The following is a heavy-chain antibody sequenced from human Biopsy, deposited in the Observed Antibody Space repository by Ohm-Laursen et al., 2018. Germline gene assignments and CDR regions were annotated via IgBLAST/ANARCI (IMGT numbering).Heavy chain of an antibody. J-gene: IGHJ4*02. CDR2: IYLDGNT. CDR1: GFDVRSNY. Sequence: SLRLSCAASGFDVRSNYMSWVRQAPGKGLEWVSIIYLDGNTYYTDSVKGRFTISRDNSKNALYLQMNRLRPADTAKYYCVRGRAYWGQGTLVTVSS. CDR3: VRGRAY. V-gene: IGHV3-53*01.